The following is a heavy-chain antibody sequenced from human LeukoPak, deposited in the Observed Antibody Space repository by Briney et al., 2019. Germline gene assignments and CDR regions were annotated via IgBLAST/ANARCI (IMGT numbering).Heavy chain of an antibody. Sequence: GGSLRLSCAASGFTFSSYGMHWVRQAPGKGLEWVAFIRYDGSNKYYVDSVKGRFTISRDNSKNTLYLQMNSLRAEDTAVYYCAKEGVVPAAVYYYYYMDVWGKGTTVTVSS. CDR1: GFTFSSYG. D-gene: IGHD2-2*01. V-gene: IGHV3-30*02. CDR3: AKEGVVPAAVYYYYYMDV. CDR2: IRYDGSNK. J-gene: IGHJ6*03.